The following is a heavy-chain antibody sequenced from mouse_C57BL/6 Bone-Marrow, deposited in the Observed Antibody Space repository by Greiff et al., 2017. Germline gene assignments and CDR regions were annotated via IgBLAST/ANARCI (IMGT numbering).Heavy chain of an antibody. Sequence: QVHVKQSGAELARPGASVKLSCKASGYTFTSYGISWVKQRTGQGLEWIGEIYPRGGNTYYNEKFKGKATLTADKSSSTAYMELRSLTSEDSAVYFCARKLRPFDYWGQGTTLTVSS. V-gene: IGHV1-81*01. J-gene: IGHJ2*01. D-gene: IGHD3-2*02. CDR3: ARKLRPFDY. CDR2: IYPRGGNT. CDR1: GYTFTSYG.